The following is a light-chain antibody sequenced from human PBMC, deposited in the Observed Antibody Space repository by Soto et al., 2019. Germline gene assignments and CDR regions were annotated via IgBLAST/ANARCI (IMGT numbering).Light chain of an antibody. J-gene: IGKJ4*01. CDR2: AAS. V-gene: IGKV1-6*01. CDR3: LQDDSYPLT. Sequence: AIQMTQSPSSLSASVGDRVTITCRASQGIRNDLAWYQQKPGKAPNLLIYAASHLQSGVPSRFSGSGSGTDVTLIISSLQPEDFATYYCLQDDSYPLTFGGGTKVEIK. CDR1: QGIRND.